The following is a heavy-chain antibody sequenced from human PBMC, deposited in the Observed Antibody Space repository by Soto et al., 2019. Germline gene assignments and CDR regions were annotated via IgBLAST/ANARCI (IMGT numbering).Heavy chain of an antibody. D-gene: IGHD2-21*02. CDR3: ARVGAYCGGDCYSGSYSYYGMDV. J-gene: IGHJ6*02. CDR1: GGTFSSYA. Sequence: SVKVSCKASGGTFSSYAISWVRQAPGQGLEWMGGIIPIFGTANYAQKFQGRVTITADESTSTASMELSSLRSEDTAVYYCARVGAYCGGDCYSGSYSYYGMDVWGQGTTVTVSS. CDR2: IIPIFGTA. V-gene: IGHV1-69*13.